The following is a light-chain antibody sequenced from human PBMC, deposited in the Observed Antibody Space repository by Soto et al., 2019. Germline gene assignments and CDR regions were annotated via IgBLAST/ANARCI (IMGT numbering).Light chain of an antibody. V-gene: IGKV3-11*01. J-gene: IGKJ3*01. Sequence: EIVLTQSPATLSLSPGERATPSCRASQSVSSYVAWYQQKPGQAPRLLIYDASNRAAGTPARFSGSGSGTDFTLTISSLEPEDFAVYCCQQRSDWPTFGPGTKVDIK. CDR3: QQRSDWPT. CDR1: QSVSSY. CDR2: DAS.